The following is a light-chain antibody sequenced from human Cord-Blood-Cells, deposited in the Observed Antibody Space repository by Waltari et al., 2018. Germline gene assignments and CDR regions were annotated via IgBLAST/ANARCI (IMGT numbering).Light chain of an antibody. V-gene: IGLV2-11*01. J-gene: IGLJ2*01. CDR1: SSDVGGYNY. Sequence: QSALTQPRSVSGSPGQSVTISCTGTSSDVGGYNYVSVYQQHPGKAPKLLIYGVSKRPGGVAYHFSCCKSGNAASLTISGLQGEEEADYCCCSYAGSYVVFGGGTKLTVL. CDR2: GVS. CDR3: CSYAGSYVV.